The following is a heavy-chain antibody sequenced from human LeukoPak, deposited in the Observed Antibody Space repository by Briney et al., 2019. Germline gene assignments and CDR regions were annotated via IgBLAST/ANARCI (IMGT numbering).Heavy chain of an antibody. D-gene: IGHD2-2*01. J-gene: IGHJ4*02. V-gene: IGHV4-61*01. CDR3: ASLYCSSTSCYFDY. CDR2: IYYSGST. Sequence: PSETLSLTCTVSGGSVSSGSYYWSWIRQPPGKGLEWIGYIYYSGSTNYNPSLKSRVTISVDTSKNQFSLRLSSVTAADTAVFYCASLYCSSTSCYFDYWGQGALLTVSP. CDR1: GGSVSSGSYY.